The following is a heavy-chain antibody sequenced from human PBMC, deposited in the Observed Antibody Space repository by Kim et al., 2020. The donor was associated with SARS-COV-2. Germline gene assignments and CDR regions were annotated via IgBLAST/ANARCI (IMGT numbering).Heavy chain of an antibody. V-gene: IGHV1-24*01. CDR3: AISLPFYFDSSAYYCLAY. J-gene: IGHJ4*01. CDR1: GYTLTAVS. CDR2: FDPEDGET. D-gene: IGHD3-22*01. Sequence: ASVKVSCKVSGYTLTAVSMHWVRQAPGKGLEWMGGFDPEDGETTYAQKFQGRVTMTEDTSTNTAFMQLSGLRSEDTAVYYCAISLPFYFDSSAYYCLAYW.